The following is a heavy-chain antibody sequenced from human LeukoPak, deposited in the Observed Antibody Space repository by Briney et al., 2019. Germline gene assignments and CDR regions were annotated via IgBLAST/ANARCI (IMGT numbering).Heavy chain of an antibody. V-gene: IGHV4-34*01. CDR3: ARGGERAAASDYYYGMDV. J-gene: IGHJ6*02. CDR1: GGSFSGYY. Sequence: SETLSLTCADYGGSFSGYYWSWIRQPPGKGLEWIGEINHSGSTNYNPSLKSRVTISVDTSKNQFSLKLSSVTAADTAVYYCARGGERAAASDYYYGMDVWGQGTTVTVSS. D-gene: IGHD6-13*01. CDR2: INHSGST.